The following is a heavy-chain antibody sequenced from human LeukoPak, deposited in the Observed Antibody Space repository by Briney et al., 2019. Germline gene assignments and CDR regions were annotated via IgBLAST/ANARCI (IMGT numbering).Heavy chain of an antibody. J-gene: IGHJ6*03. Sequence: GASVKVSCKASGYTFTGYYMHWVRQAPGQGLEWMGWMNPNSGNTGYAQKFQGRVTITRNTSISTAYMELSSLRSEDTAVYYCARGKGLNYYYYYMDVWGKGTTVTVSS. V-gene: IGHV1-8*03. CDR2: MNPNSGNT. CDR1: GYTFTGYY. CDR3: ARGKGLNYYYYYMDV. D-gene: IGHD4/OR15-4a*01.